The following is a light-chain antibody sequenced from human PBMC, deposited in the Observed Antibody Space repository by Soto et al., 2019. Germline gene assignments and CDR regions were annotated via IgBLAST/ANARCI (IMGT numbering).Light chain of an antibody. J-gene: IGKJ1*01. Sequence: ESVLTQSPVTLSLSPLEIATLSCRASQSVSSNYLAWYQQKPGQAPRLLIYGASTRATGIPDRFSGSGSGTDFTLTISRLEPEDSAVYYCQQYGSSPTWTFGQGTKVDIK. CDR1: QSVSSNY. V-gene: IGKV3-20*01. CDR2: GAS. CDR3: QQYGSSPTWT.